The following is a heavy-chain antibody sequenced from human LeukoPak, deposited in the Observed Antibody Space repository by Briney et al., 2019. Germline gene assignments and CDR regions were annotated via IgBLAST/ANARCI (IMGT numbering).Heavy chain of an antibody. CDR1: GGSISSYY. V-gene: IGHV4-4*07. Sequence: PSETLSLTCTVSGGSISSYYWSWIRQPAGKGLEWIGRIYTSGSTNYNPSLKSRVTMSVDTSKNQFSLKLSSVTAADTAVYYCASSDNILTGYYPRGKSFQHWGQGTLVTVSS. CDR3: ASSDNILTGYYPRGKSFQH. CDR2: IYTSGST. J-gene: IGHJ1*01. D-gene: IGHD3-9*01.